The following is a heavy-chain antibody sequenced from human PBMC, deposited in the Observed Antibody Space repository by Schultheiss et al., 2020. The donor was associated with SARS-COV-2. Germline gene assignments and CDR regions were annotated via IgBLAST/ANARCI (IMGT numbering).Heavy chain of an antibody. CDR2: IWYDGSNK. Sequence: GGSLRLSCAASGFTFSSYGMHWVRQAPGKGLEWVAVIWYDGSNKYYADSVKGRFTISRDNSKNTLYLQMNSLRAEDTAVYYCARDYTSPMEGDYWGQGTLVTVSS. CDR3: ARDYTSPMEGDY. D-gene: IGHD2-2*01. CDR1: GFTFSSYG. J-gene: IGHJ4*02. V-gene: IGHV3-33*01.